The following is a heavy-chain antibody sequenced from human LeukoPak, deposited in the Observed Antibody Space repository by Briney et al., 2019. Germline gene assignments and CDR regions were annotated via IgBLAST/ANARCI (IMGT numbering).Heavy chain of an antibody. D-gene: IGHD6-19*01. CDR2: IIPILGIA. J-gene: IGHJ4*02. Sequence: SVKVSCKASGGTFSSYAISWVRQAPGQGLEWMGRIIPILGIANYAQKFQGRVTITADKSTSTAYMELSSLRSEDTAVYYCARGEAAQWPNIWGQGTLVTVSS. CDR3: ARGEAAQWPNI. V-gene: IGHV1-69*04. CDR1: GGTFSSYA.